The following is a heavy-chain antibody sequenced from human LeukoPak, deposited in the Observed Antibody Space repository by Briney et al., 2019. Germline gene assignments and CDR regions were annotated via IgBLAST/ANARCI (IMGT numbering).Heavy chain of an antibody. J-gene: IGHJ6*03. CDR2: LYTSGST. D-gene: IGHD4-17*01. Sequence: SETLSLTCTVSGGSISSYYWSWIRQPAGKGLEWIGRLYTSGSTNYNPSLKSRVTMSVDTSKNQFSLKLSSVTAADTAVYYCARLGVTTSRRGYYMDVWGKGTTVTISS. CDR3: ARLGVTTSRRGYYMDV. V-gene: IGHV4-4*07. CDR1: GGSISSYY.